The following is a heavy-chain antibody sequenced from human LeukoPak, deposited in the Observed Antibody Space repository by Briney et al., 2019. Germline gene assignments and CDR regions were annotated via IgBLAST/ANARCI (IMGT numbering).Heavy chain of an antibody. Sequence: PSETLSLTCTVSGGSISSYYWSWIRQPPGKGLEWIGYIYYSGSTNYNPSLKSRVTISVDTSNNQFSLKLSSVTAADTVVYYCAREADSSGWYGDAFDIWGQGTMVTVSS. CDR1: GGSISSYY. CDR2: IYYSGST. D-gene: IGHD6-19*01. V-gene: IGHV4-59*01. J-gene: IGHJ3*02. CDR3: AREADSSGWYGDAFDI.